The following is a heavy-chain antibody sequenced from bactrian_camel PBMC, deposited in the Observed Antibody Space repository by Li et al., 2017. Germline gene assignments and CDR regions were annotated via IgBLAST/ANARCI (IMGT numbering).Heavy chain of an antibody. D-gene: IGHD7*01. CDR1: GRPHISNC. Sequence: VQLVESGGGSVQVGGSLRLSCAASGRPHISNCIGWFKDGEAVAGIWNGGGHRYLAESVKGRFAISHDNAESTVYLEMNSLKVEDSGMYRCAAVLCGSVRTGTLRATDWGQGTQVTV. J-gene: IGHJ4*01. CDR2: IWNGGGHR. V-gene: IGHV3S63*01. CDR3: AAVLCGSVRTGTLRATD.